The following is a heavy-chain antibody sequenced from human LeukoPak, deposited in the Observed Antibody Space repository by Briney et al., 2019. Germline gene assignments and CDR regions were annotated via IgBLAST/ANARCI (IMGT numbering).Heavy chain of an antibody. J-gene: IGHJ4*02. Sequence: GGSLRLSCAASGFTFSNYAMSWVRQAPGKGLDWLSAISGSGGSTYYADSVKGRFTISRDNSKNTLYLQMNSLRAEDTAVYYCAKDFTANYDFWSGYPHWGQGTLVTVSS. D-gene: IGHD3-3*01. CDR1: GFTFSNYA. CDR2: ISGSGGST. V-gene: IGHV3-23*01. CDR3: AKDFTANYDFWSGYPH.